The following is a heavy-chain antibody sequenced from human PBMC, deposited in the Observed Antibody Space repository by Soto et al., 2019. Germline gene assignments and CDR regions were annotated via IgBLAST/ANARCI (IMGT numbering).Heavy chain of an antibody. CDR1: GFTFSSYG. Sequence: HPGGSLRLSCAASGFTFSSYGMHWVRQAPGKGLEWVAVISYDGSNKYYADSVKGRFTISRDNSKNTLYLQMNSLRAEDTAVYYCAKNGFIAAAGLLYYFDYWGQGTLVTVSS. CDR2: ISYDGSNK. V-gene: IGHV3-30*18. J-gene: IGHJ4*02. D-gene: IGHD6-13*01. CDR3: AKNGFIAAAGLLYYFDY.